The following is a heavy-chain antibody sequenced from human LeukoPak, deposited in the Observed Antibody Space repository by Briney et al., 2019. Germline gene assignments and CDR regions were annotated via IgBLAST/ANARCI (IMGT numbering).Heavy chain of an antibody. D-gene: IGHD6-19*01. CDR3: ARERQGSSEDGMDV. Sequence: SGGSLRLSCAASGFTFSSYAMHWVRQAPGKGLEWVAVISYDGSNKYYADSVKGRFTISRDNSKNTLYLQMNSLRAEDTAVYYCARERQGSSEDGMDVWGQGTTVTVSS. J-gene: IGHJ6*02. V-gene: IGHV3-30-3*01. CDR1: GFTFSSYA. CDR2: ISYDGSNK.